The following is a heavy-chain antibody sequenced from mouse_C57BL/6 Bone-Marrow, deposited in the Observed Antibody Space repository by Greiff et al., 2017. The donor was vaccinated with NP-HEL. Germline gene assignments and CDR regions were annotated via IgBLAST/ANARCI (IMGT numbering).Heavy chain of an antibody. CDR2: IWRGGST. V-gene: IGHV2-5*01. Sequence: QVQLQQSGPGLVQPSQSLSITCTVSGFSLTSYGVHWVCQSPGKGLEWLGVIWRGGSTDYNAAFMSRLSITKDNSKSQVFFKMNSLQADDTAIYYCAKNGGKGNWYFDVWGTGTTVTVSS. D-gene: IGHD3-3*01. J-gene: IGHJ1*03. CDR3: AKNGGKGNWYFDV. CDR1: GFSLTSYG.